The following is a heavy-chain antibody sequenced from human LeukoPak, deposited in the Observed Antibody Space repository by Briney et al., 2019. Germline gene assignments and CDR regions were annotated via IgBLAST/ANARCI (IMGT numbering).Heavy chain of an antibody. CDR3: ANEIRPNDY. Sequence: GGSLRLSCAASEFDFSTHAMTWVRQAPGKGLEWVSAISISGTKTYYADSVKGRFTISRDNSKNTLYLQMYSLRAEDTAVYYCANEIRPNDYWGQGTLVTVSS. CDR2: ISISGTKT. J-gene: IGHJ4*02. CDR1: EFDFSTHA. D-gene: IGHD4-17*01. V-gene: IGHV3-23*01.